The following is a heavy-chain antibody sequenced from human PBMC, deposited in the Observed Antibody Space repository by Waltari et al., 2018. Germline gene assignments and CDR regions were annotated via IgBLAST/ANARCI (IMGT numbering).Heavy chain of an antibody. CDR3: SKVTLAGAAAGTGFGAFDI. D-gene: IGHD6-13*01. CDR1: GFTFSSYG. CDR2: IRYDGSNK. Sequence: QVQLVESGGGVVQPGGSLRLSCAASGFTFSSYGLHWVCKAPGEGREWVAFIRYDGSNKYYADFVKGRFTISRDNSKNTLYLQMNSLRAEDTAVYYCSKVTLAGAAAGTGFGAFDIWGQGTMVTVSS. J-gene: IGHJ3*02. V-gene: IGHV3-30*02.